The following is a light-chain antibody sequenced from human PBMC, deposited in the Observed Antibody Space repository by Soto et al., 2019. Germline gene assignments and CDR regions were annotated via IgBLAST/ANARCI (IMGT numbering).Light chain of an antibody. CDR2: TVS. CDR1: QSLLYTDGNAY. V-gene: IGKV2-30*01. J-gene: IGKJ1*01. Sequence: DVVMTQSPLSLSVTLGQPAAISCRSSQSLLYTDGNAYLNWFHQRPGQSPRRLIYTVSSRDSGVPDRFSGSGSGTDFTLKISRVEAEDVGVYYCMQGTHWPPTFGQGTRVEIK. CDR3: MQGTHWPPT.